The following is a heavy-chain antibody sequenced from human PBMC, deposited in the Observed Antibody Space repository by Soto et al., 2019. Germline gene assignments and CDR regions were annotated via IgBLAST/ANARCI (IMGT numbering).Heavy chain of an antibody. CDR2: IYYSGST. D-gene: IGHD5-12*01. Sequence: QVQLQESGPGLVKPSETLSLTCTVSGGSISSYYWSWIRQPPGKGLEWIGYIYYSGSTNYNPSLKSRVTISVDTSKNQFSLKLSSVTAADTAVYYCARVTRVATISVYYYYGMDVWGQGTTVTVSS. CDR1: GGSISSYY. V-gene: IGHV4-59*01. CDR3: ARVTRVATISVYYYYGMDV. J-gene: IGHJ6*02.